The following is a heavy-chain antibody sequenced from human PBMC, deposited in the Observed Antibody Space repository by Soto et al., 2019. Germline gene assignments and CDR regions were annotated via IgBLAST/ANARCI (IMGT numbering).Heavy chain of an antibody. CDR2: IYYSGST. V-gene: IGHV4-39*01. CDR1: GGSISSSSYY. D-gene: IGHD2-15*01. CDR3: ARPYPILSGYCSGGSCYGDAFDI. Sequence: SETLSLTCTVSGGSISSSSYYWGWIRQPPGKGLEWIGSIYYSGSTYYNPSLKSRVTISVDTSKNQFSLKLSSVTAADTAVYYCARPYPILSGYCSGGSCYGDAFDIWGQGTMVTVSS. J-gene: IGHJ3*02.